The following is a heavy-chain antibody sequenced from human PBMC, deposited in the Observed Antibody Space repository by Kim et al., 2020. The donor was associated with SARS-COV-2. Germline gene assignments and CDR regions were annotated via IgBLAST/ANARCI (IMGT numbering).Heavy chain of an antibody. CDR2: ISFTAGIT. V-gene: IGHV3-23*01. Sequence: GGSLRLSCAASGSTFPGNAMAWVRQAPGKGLEWVSTISFTAGITFYADSVKGRFTMSSDNYKNTVYLQMNSLRADDTARYYCAKDPVTGWFDSWGRGTLV. CDR3: AKDPVTGWFDS. J-gene: IGHJ5*01. D-gene: IGHD5-18*01. CDR1: GSTFPGNA.